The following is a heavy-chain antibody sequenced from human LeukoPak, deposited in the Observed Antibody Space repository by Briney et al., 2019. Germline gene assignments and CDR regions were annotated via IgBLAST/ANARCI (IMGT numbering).Heavy chain of an antibody. Sequence: ASVEVSCKASGYTFTGYYMHWVRQAPGQGLEWMGWINGNSGGTKYEQRFQGRVTMTRDTSISTAYMELSRLSSDDTAVYYCARDFGSGSNFDYWGQGILVTVSS. CDR2: INGNSGGT. V-gene: IGHV1-2*02. CDR3: ARDFGSGSNFDY. CDR1: GYTFTGYY. J-gene: IGHJ4*02. D-gene: IGHD3-10*01.